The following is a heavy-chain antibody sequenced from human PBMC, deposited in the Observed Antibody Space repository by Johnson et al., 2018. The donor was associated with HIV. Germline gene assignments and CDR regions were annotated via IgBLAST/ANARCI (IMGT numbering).Heavy chain of an antibody. J-gene: IGHJ3*02. D-gene: IGHD6-6*01. CDR2: INTAGGST. Sequence: VQLVESGGGLVKPGGSLRLSCAASGFTFNTYWMHWVRQAPGKGLVWVARINTAGGSTSYVDSVKGRFTVSRDNAKNTLYLHMNSLRADDTAVYYCAREGPSERAGFDIWGQGTMVTVCS. CDR3: AREGPSERAGFDI. V-gene: IGHV3-74*01. CDR1: GFTFNTYW.